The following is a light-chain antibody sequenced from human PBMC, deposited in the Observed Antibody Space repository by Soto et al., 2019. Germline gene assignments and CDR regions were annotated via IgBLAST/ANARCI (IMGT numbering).Light chain of an antibody. CDR2: ASS. CDR1: QSISTC. V-gene: IGKV1-39*01. J-gene: IGKJ4*01. CDR3: QQCLRIPLT. Sequence: DIQMTQPPSSLSASVGDRVTITCRASQSISTCLNRYQQKPGKAPKLLIYASSTLQSGVPSTFSGSGSGTDFTLTISSVQPEDFATYFCQQCLRIPLTFGGGTKV.